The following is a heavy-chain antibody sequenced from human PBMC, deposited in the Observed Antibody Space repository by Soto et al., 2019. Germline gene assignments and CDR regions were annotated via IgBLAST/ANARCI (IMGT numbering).Heavy chain of an antibody. CDR1: GYTFTSYA. V-gene: IGHV1-3*01. Sequence: GASVKVSCKASGYTFTSYAMHWVRQAPGQRLEWMGWINAGNGNTKYSQKFQGRVTITRDTSASTAYMELSSLRSEDTAVYYCARELEWEGYGDIYFDYWGPGTLVTVSS. D-gene: IGHD4-17*01. J-gene: IGHJ4*02. CDR2: INAGNGNT. CDR3: ARELEWEGYGDIYFDY.